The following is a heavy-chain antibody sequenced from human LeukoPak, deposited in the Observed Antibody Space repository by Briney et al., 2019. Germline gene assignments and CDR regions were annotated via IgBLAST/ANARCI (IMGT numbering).Heavy chain of an antibody. CDR1: GYTLTELS. CDR3: ATAPDDYGGLDY. Sequence: ASVKVSCKVSGYTLTELSMHWVRQAPGKGPEWMGGFDPEDGETIYAQKFQGRVTMTEDTSTDTAYMELSSLRSEDTAVYYCATAPDDYGGLDYWGQGTLVTVSS. J-gene: IGHJ4*02. CDR2: FDPEDGET. V-gene: IGHV1-24*01. D-gene: IGHD4-17*01.